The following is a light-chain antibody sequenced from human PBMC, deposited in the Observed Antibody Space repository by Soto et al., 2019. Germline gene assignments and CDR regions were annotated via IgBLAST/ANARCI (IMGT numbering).Light chain of an antibody. Sequence: EIVLTQSPATLSLSPGERATLSCRASQSISNYLAWYQHKPGQAPRLLIYDASRMATGVPARFSGSGSGTDFTLTISSLEPEDFAVYFCQRRSNWPPTWTFGQGTKVEVK. V-gene: IGKV3-11*01. J-gene: IGKJ1*01. CDR3: QRRSNWPPTWT. CDR2: DAS. CDR1: QSISNY.